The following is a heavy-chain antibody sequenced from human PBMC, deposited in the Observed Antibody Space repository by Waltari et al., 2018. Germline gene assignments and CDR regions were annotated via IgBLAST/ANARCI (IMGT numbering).Heavy chain of an antibody. CDR1: GFTFSSYA. J-gene: IGHJ6*02. D-gene: IGHD3-3*01. Sequence: QVQLVESGGGVVQPGRSLRLSCAASGFTFSSYAMQWVRQAPGQGLEWVAVISYDGSNKYYADSVKGRFTISRDNSKNTLYLQMNSLRAEDTAVYYCARDHFPLSTYYDFWSGYSYYGMDVWGQGTTVTVSS. CDR3: ARDHFPLSTYYDFWSGYSYYGMDV. CDR2: ISYDGSNK. V-gene: IGHV3-30-3*01.